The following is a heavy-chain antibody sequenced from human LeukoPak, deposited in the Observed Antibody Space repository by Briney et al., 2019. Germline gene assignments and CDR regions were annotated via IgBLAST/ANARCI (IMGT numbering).Heavy chain of an antibody. CDR1: GVTFTFHD. D-gene: IGHD2-21*01. V-gene: IGHV3-13*01. J-gene: IGHJ6*02. Sequence: GGSLRLSCVASGVTFTFHDIHWVRQPEGKGRELVSTMGTTPVTLYSDSVQDRFTNPRHKAHHSVYLQINSLRAGHAAVYYCASECRDPRCPGHQEKNGLDVWGQGATVTVSS. CDR3: ASECRDPRCPGHQEKNGLDV. CDR2: MGTTPVT.